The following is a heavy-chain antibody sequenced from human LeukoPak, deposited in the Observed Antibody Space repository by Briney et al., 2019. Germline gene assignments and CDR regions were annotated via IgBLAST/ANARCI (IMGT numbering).Heavy chain of an antibody. D-gene: IGHD4-17*01. V-gene: IGHV1-69*04. CDR2: IIPILGIA. Sequence: ASVKVSCKASGGTFSSYAISWVRQAPGQGLEWMGRIIPILGIANYAQKFQGRVTITADKSASTAYMELSSLRSEDTAVYYCASLGYSTVTTNYWGQGTLVTVSS. CDR3: ASLGYSTVTTNY. CDR1: GGTFSSYA. J-gene: IGHJ4*02.